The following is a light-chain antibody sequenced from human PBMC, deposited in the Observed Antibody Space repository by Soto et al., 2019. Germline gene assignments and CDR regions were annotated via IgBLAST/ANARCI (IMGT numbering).Light chain of an antibody. CDR3: QSYDSSMSGWV. CDR2: GNS. J-gene: IGLJ3*02. Sequence: QSVLTQPPSVSGAPGQRVTISCTGSSSNIGAGHDVHWYQQLPGTAPKLLIYGNSNRPSGVPDRFSSSKSGTSASLAITGLRAEDEADYYCQSYDSSMSGWVFGGGTKLTVL. V-gene: IGLV1-40*01. CDR1: SSNIGAGHD.